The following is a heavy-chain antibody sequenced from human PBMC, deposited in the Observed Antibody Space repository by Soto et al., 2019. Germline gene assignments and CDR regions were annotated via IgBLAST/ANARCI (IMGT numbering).Heavy chain of an antibody. CDR2: IHYSGSV. J-gene: IGHJ6*02. V-gene: IGHV4-30-4*01. CDR1: GGSISSDHYH. CDR3: VREDDGGDRDYYGLDV. Sequence: QVQLQESGPGLVRPSQTLTLTCNVSGGSISSDHYHWTWIRQPPGKGLEWIGYIHYSGSVHYNPSLQSRVTMSVDTSKNLFSLKLSSVTAAGTAVYFCVREDDGGDRDYYGLDVWGQGTTVTVSS. D-gene: IGHD2-21*02.